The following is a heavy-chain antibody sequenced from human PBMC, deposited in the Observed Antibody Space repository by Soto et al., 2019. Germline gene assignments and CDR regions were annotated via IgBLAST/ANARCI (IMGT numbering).Heavy chain of an antibody. Sequence: EVQLVESGGGLVKPGGSLRLSCAASGFTFSSHSMNWVRQAPGKGLEWVSSISSSGSYIYYADSLEGRFAISRDNAKNSLYLRMNSLRAEDTAVYYCASIPGGPPLRYFDYWGQGTLVTVSS. CDR3: ASIPGGPPLRYFDY. CDR1: GFTFSSHS. CDR2: ISSSGSYI. D-gene: IGHD3-10*01. J-gene: IGHJ4*02. V-gene: IGHV3-21*01.